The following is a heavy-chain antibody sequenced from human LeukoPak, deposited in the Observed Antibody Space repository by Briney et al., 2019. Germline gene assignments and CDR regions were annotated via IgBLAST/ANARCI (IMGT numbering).Heavy chain of an antibody. CDR2: IHPFGTT. D-gene: IGHD3-16*01. CDR1: GGPSSGYY. Sequence: SETLSLICAVYGGPSSGYYCSWIRQPPGKGPEWIGEIHPFGTTYYNPSLKRRVTISVDTSSNQFSLRLSSVTAADTAFYYCARGGDAHKGGVDWGQGTLVTVSS. J-gene: IGHJ4*02. CDR3: ARGGDAHKGGVD. V-gene: IGHV4-34*01.